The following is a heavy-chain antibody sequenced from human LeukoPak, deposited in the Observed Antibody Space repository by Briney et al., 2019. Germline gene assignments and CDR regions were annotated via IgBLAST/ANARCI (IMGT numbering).Heavy chain of an antibody. CDR2: ISSNGGST. V-gene: IGHV3-64*01. Sequence: GGSLRLSCAASGFTFSTYAMHWVRQAPGKGLEYVSAISSNGGSTFYANSVKGRFTISRDNSKNTLYFQMGSLRAEDMAVYYCARAFGGENFDYWGQGTLVTVSS. CDR3: ARAFGGENFDY. CDR1: GFTFSTYA. D-gene: IGHD3-10*01. J-gene: IGHJ4*02.